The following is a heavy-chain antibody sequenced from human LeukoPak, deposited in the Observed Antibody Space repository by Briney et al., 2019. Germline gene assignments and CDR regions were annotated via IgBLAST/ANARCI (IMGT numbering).Heavy chain of an antibody. D-gene: IGHD3-22*01. J-gene: IGHJ4*02. Sequence: GGSLRLSCAASGFTFSTYAMSWVRQAPGKGLEWISGISSGGDGRNYADSVKGRFTISRDNAENTLYLQMNSLRVEDTAVYYCVRSAFHAGSGNYYDYWGQGTLVTVSS. V-gene: IGHV3-23*01. CDR3: VRSAFHAGSGNYYDY. CDR2: ISSGGDGR. CDR1: GFTFSTYA.